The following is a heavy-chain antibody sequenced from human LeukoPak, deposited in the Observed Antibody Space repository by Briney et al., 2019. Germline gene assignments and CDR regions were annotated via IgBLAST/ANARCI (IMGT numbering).Heavy chain of an antibody. CDR2: IYYSGST. CDR3: ARGVVADDY. CDR1: GGSISSSSYY. Sequence: SETLSLTCTVSGGSISSSSYYWGWIRQPPGKGLEWIGSIYYSGSTYYNPSLKSRVTISVDTSKNQFSLKLSSVTAADTAVYYCARGVVADDYWGQGTLVTVSS. D-gene: IGHD3-22*01. V-gene: IGHV4-39*01. J-gene: IGHJ4*02.